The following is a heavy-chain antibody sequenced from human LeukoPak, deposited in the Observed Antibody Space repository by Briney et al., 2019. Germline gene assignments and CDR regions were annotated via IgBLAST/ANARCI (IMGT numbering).Heavy chain of an antibody. V-gene: IGHV3-13*01. J-gene: IGHJ6*02. CDR2: LGTNGDS. D-gene: IGHD6-6*01. CDR1: GFSFSTYD. CDR3: TRELRGIASHYHGMDV. Sequence: GGSLRLSCVASGFSFSTYDMYWVRQAAGRGLEWVSALGTNGDSYYLGSVKGRFTISRDDGKKSLYLQMNSLGVEDTAVYYCTRELRGIASHYHGMDVWGQGTTVTVSS.